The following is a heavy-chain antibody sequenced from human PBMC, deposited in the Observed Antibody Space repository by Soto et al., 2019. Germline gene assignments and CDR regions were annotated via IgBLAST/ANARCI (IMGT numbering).Heavy chain of an antibody. CDR2: IYHSGST. CDR3: ARDSPSYDFWSGYSGAFDI. CDR1: SGSISSSNW. V-gene: IGHV4-4*02. J-gene: IGHJ3*02. D-gene: IGHD3-3*01. Sequence: SETLSLTCAVSSGSISSSNWWSWVRQPPGKGLEWIGEIYHSGSTNYNPSLKSRVTISVDKSKNQFSLKLSSVTAADTAVYYCARDSPSYDFWSGYSGAFDIWGQGQWSPSPQ.